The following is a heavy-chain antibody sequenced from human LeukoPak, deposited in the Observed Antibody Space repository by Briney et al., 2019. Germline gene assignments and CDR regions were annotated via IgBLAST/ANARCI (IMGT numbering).Heavy chain of an antibody. CDR2: VFYNGNT. D-gene: IGHD3-9*01. J-gene: IGHJ4*02. CDR3: ARGRFFDWLPYY. V-gene: IGHV4-39*01. CDR1: GGSINTKTHY. Sequence: SETLSLTCTVSGGSINTKTHYWACIRQTPGKGLEWIGSVFYNGNTYYNPSLKSRVTISVDTSKNQFSLRLTSVTAADTAVYYCARGRFFDWLPYYWGQGTLVTVSS.